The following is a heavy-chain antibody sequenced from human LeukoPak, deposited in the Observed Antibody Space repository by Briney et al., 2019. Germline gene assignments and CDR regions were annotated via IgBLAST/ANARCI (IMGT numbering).Heavy chain of an antibody. CDR2: IIPIFGTA. D-gene: IGHD3-22*01. V-gene: IGHV1-69*13. J-gene: IGHJ3*02. Sequence: EASVKVSCKASGGIFSRYAISWVRQAPGQGLEWMGGIIPIFGTANYAQKFQGRVTITADESTSTAYMELSSLRSEDTAVYYCAREGLYYDSSGYYDAGAFDTWGQGTMVTVSS. CDR3: AREGLYYDSSGYYDAGAFDT. CDR1: GGIFSRYA.